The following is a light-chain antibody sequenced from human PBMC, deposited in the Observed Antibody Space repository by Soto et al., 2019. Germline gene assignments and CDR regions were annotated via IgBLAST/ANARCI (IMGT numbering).Light chain of an antibody. CDR3: PQYGSSPLT. CDR1: QSVSSSY. Sequence: EIVLTQSPGTLSLSPGSRATLSCRASQSVSSSYLAWYQQKPGQAPRLLIYGASSRATGIPDRFSGSGSGTDFTLTISSLEPEDFAVYYCPQYGSSPLTFGGGTKVEIK. CDR2: GAS. J-gene: IGKJ4*02. V-gene: IGKV3-20*01.